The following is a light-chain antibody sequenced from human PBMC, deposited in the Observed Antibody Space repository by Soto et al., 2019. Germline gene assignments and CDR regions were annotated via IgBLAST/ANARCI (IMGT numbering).Light chain of an antibody. J-gene: IGKJ2*01. Sequence: DIQMTQSPSTLSVSVGDRVTITCRASQSVSSWLAWYQQNPGEAPRLLIYKASSLESGVPSRFSGSGSGTEFTLTISNLQPDDLATYYCRQYNSYPYTFGEGTKLEIK. V-gene: IGKV1-5*03. CDR2: KAS. CDR3: RQYNSYPYT. CDR1: QSVSSW.